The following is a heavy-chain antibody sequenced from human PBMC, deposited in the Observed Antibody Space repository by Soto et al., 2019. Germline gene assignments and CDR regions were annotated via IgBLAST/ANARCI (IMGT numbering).Heavy chain of an antibody. V-gene: IGHV4-39*01. CDR3: ARRRSPEVFWSGYYYDGWFDP. CDR2: IYYSGST. CDR1: GGSISSSSYY. Sequence: QLQLQESGPGLVKPSETLSLTCTVSGGSISSSSYYWGWIRQPPGKGLEWIGSIYYSGSTYYNPSLKSRVTISVDTSKNQFSLKLSSVTAADRAVYYCARRRSPEVFWSGYYYDGWFDPWGQGTLVTVSS. D-gene: IGHD3-3*01. J-gene: IGHJ5*02.